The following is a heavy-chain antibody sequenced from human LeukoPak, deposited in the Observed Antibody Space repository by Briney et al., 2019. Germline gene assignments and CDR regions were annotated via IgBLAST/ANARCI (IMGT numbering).Heavy chain of an antibody. V-gene: IGHV1-46*01. CDR2: INPSGGST. D-gene: IGHD5-12*01. CDR3: ARELRDSGYDLGHYYYYYGMDV. J-gene: IGHJ6*04. CDR1: GYTFTSYY. Sequence: ASVKVSCKASGYTFTSYYMHWVRQAPGQGLEWMGIINPSGGSTSYAQKFQGRVTTTRDTSTSTVYMELSSLRSEDTAVYYCARELRDSGYDLGHYYYYYGMDVWGKGTTVTVSS.